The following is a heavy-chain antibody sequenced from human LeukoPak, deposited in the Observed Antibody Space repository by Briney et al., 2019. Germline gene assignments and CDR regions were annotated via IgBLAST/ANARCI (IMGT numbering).Heavy chain of an antibody. CDR3: ARHKGRYSYGHYYYYGMDV. V-gene: IGHV5-51*01. CDR2: IYPGDSDT. CDR1: GYSFTSYW. Sequence: GESLKISCKGSGYSFTSYWIGWVRQMPGKGLEWMGIIYPGDSDTRYSPSFQGQATISADKSISTAYLQWSSLKASDTAMYYCARHKGRYSYGHYYYYGMDVWGQGTTVTVSS. J-gene: IGHJ6*02. D-gene: IGHD5-18*01.